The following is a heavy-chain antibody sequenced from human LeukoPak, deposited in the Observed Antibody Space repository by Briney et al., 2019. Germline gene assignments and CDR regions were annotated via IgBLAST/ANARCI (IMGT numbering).Heavy chain of an antibody. J-gene: IGHJ5*02. CDR1: GGSISSGGYY. Sequence: SETLSLTCTVSGGSISSGGYYWSWIRQHPGKGLEWIGYIYYSGSTYYNPSLKSRVTISVDTSKNQLSLKLSSVTAADTAVYYCARGGKTYNWFDPWGQGTQVTVSS. CDR2: IYYSGST. V-gene: IGHV4-31*03. CDR3: ARGGKTYNWFDP.